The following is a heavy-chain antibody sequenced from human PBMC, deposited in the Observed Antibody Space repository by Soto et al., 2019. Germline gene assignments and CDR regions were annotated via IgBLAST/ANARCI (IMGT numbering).Heavy chain of an antibody. V-gene: IGHV4-4*02. CDR3: ARVYSGSYSDY. CDR2: IFHSGST. J-gene: IGHJ4*02. D-gene: IGHD1-26*01. Sequence: SETLSLTCAVSGGSISSNNWWSWVRQPPGKGLEWIGEIFHSGSTHYSPSLKSRVTISVDKSKNQFSLKLTSVTAADTAVYYCARVYSGSYSDYWGQGTLITVSS. CDR1: GGSISSNNW.